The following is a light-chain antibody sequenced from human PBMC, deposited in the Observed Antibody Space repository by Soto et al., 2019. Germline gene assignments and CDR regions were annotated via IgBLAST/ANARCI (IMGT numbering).Light chain of an antibody. J-gene: IGLJ1*01. V-gene: IGLV7-46*01. CDR3: LLSYSGARRV. CDR1: PGAVTSGHY. Sequence: QAVVTQEPSLTVSPGGTVTLTCGSSPGAVTSGHYPYWFQQKPGQAPRTLIYDTSNKHSWTPARFSGSLLGGKAALTLSSAQNEDEPAHSCLLSYSGARRVFGTGTKVTVL. CDR2: DTS.